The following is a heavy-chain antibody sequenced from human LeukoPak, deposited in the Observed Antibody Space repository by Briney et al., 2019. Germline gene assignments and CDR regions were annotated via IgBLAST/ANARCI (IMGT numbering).Heavy chain of an antibody. CDR3: AKDETYSSSWFSY. CDR2: ISWNSGSI. Sequence: PGGSLRLSCAASGFTFHDYAMHWVRQAPGKGLEWVSGISWNSGSIDYADSVKGRFTISRDNARNSLYLQMNSLRPEDTALYYCAKDETYSSSWFSYWGQGTLVTVSS. CDR1: GFTFHDYA. J-gene: IGHJ4*02. D-gene: IGHD6-13*01. V-gene: IGHV3-9*01.